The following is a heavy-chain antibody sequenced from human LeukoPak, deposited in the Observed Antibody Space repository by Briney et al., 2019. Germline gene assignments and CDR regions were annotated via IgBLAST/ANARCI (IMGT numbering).Heavy chain of an antibody. CDR2: IFSGGNT. V-gene: IGHV3-66*01. CDR3: ATTTRGGAFDV. CDR1: GFTVSYNY. J-gene: IGHJ3*01. D-gene: IGHD4-17*01. Sequence: GGSLRLSCAASGFTVSYNYMSWVRQAPGKGLEWVSTIFSGGNTYYADSVKGRFTIPRDNFKNTLYVQMNSLRAEDTAVYYCATTTRGGAFDVWGQGAMVTVSS.